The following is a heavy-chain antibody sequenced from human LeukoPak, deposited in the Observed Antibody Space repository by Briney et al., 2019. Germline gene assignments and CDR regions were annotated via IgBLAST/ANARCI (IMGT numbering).Heavy chain of an antibody. V-gene: IGHV4-4*02. CDR1: GGSISSSNW. D-gene: IGHD5-12*01. J-gene: IGHJ5*02. Sequence: SETLSLTCAVSGGSISSSNWWSWVRQPPGKGLEWIEEIYHSGSTNYNPSLKSRVTISVDKSKNQFSLKLSSVTAADTAVYYCARDQVAGLRTWSNWFDHWGQGIQVTVSS. CDR3: ARDQVAGLRTWSNWFDH. CDR2: IYHSGST.